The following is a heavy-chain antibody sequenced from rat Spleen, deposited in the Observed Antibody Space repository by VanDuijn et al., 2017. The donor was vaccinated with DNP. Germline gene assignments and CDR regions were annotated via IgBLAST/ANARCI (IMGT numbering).Heavy chain of an antibody. V-gene: IGHV2-47*01. CDR1: GLSLTSNS. CDR3: ARDTVGYYFDY. D-gene: IGHD1-1*01. J-gene: IGHJ2*01. CDR2: IWSNGGT. Sequence: QVQLKESGPGLVQPSQTLSLTCTVSGLSLTSNSVSWIRQPPGKGLQWMGAIWSNGGTDYNSAIKSRLSISRDTSKSQVFLKMNSLQTEDTAMYFCARDTVGYYFDYWGQGVMVTVSS.